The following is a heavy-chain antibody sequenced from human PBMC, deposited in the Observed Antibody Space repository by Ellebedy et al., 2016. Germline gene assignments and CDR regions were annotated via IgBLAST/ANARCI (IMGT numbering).Heavy chain of an antibody. CDR3: AGVGATPLDY. CDR1: GFTVSSNY. Sequence: GESLKISCAASGFTVSSNYMSWVRQAPGKGLEWVSVIYSGGSTYYADSMKGRFTISRDNSKNTLYLQMNSLRAEDTAVYYCAGVGATPLDYWGQGTLVTVSS. J-gene: IGHJ4*02. D-gene: IGHD1-26*01. CDR2: IYSGGST. V-gene: IGHV3-66*01.